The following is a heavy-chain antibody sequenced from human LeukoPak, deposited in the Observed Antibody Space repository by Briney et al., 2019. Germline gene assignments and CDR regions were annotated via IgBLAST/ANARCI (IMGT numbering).Heavy chain of an antibody. CDR1: GFTVSSNY. V-gene: IGHV3-53*01. Sequence: PGGSLRLSCAASGFTVSSNYMSWVRQAPGKGLEWVSVIYSGGTTYYADSVKGRFTISRDNSKNTLYLQMNSLRAEDTAVYYCARQGDGYINNYFDPWGQGTLVTVSS. D-gene: IGHD5-24*01. CDR3: ARQGDGYINNYFDP. J-gene: IGHJ5*02. CDR2: IYSGGTT.